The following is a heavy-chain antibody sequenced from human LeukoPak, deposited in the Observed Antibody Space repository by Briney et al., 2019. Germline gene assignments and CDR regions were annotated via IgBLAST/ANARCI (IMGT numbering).Heavy chain of an antibody. V-gene: IGHV5-51*01. Sequence: GESLKISCKGSGYSFTSYWIGWVRQMPGKGLEWMGIIYPGDSDTRYSPSFQGQATISADKSISTAYLQWSSLKASDTAMYYCARATYYDYYDSSGYKYYFDYWGQGTLVTVSS. CDR2: IYPGDSDT. D-gene: IGHD3-22*01. CDR1: GYSFTSYW. J-gene: IGHJ4*02. CDR3: ARATYYDYYDSSGYKYYFDY.